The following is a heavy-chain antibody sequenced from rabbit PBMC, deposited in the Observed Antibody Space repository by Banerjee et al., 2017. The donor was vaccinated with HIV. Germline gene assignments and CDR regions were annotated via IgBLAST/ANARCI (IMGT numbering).Heavy chain of an antibody. D-gene: IGHD4-1*01. Sequence: QEQLVESGGGLVKPEGSLTLTCKASGIDFSSYGISWVRQAPGKGLEWIAYIYPDYGSTDYASWVNGRFTISRTSSTTVTLQMTSLTAADTATYFCARDLAGVIGWNFGLWGPGTLVTVS. CDR3: ARDLAGVIGWNFGL. CDR1: GIDFSSYG. J-gene: IGHJ4*01. V-gene: IGHV1S45*01. CDR2: IYPDYGST.